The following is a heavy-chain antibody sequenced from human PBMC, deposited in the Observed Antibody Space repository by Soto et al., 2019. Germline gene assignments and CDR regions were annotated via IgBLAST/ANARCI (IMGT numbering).Heavy chain of an antibody. V-gene: IGHV1-18*01. CDR2: ISAYNGNT. CDR3: AREQGGWYAFDI. Sequence: ASVKVSCKASGYTFTSYGISWVRQAPGQGLEWMGWISAYNGNTNYAQKLQGRVTMTTDTSTSTAYMELNSLRAEDTAVYYCAREQGGWYAFDIWGQGTMVTVSS. J-gene: IGHJ3*02. D-gene: IGHD6-19*01. CDR1: GYTFTSYG.